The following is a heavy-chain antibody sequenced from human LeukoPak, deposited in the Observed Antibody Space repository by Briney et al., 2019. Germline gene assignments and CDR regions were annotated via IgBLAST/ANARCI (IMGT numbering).Heavy chain of an antibody. V-gene: IGHV4-4*07. CDR3: ARMSTVTPDF. CDR2: IYSSGST. J-gene: IGHJ4*02. Sequence: SETLSLTCTVSGVSISTYYWSWLGQPAGKGGEGIGRIYSSGSTHYDPSLKSRVTMSIDTSKNQFSLKLSSVTAADTAVYYCARMSTVTPDFWGQGTLVTVSS. D-gene: IGHD4-17*01. CDR1: GVSISTYY.